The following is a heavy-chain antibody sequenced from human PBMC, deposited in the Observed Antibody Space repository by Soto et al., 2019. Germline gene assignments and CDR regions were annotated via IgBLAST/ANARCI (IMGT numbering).Heavy chain of an antibody. J-gene: IGHJ4*02. Sequence: GGSLRLSCAASGFTFDDYAMHWVRQAPGKGLEWVSGISWNSGSIGYADSVKGRFTISRDNAKNSLYLQMNSLRAEDTALYYCAKADSGGLPGYWGQGTLVTVSS. D-gene: IGHD2-15*01. CDR3: AKADSGGLPGY. CDR1: GFTFDDYA. CDR2: ISWNSGSI. V-gene: IGHV3-9*01.